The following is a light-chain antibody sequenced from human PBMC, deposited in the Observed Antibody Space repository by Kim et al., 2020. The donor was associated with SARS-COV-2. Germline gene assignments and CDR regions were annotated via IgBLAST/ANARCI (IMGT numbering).Light chain of an antibody. V-gene: IGLV3-19*01. CDR3: NSRDSSGNHVV. Sequence: LGQTVRIKCQGGSLRSYYASWYQQKPGQDPVLVIYGKNNRPSGIPDRFSGSSSGNTASLTITGAQAEDEADYYCNSRDSSGNHVVFGGGTKLTVL. J-gene: IGLJ2*01. CDR1: SLRSYY. CDR2: GKN.